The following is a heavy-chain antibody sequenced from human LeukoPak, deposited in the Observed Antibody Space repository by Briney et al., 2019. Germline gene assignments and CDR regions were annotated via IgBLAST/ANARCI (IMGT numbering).Heavy chain of an antibody. CDR2: INHSGST. V-gene: IGHV4-34*01. CDR3: ARHAYFDILTGYYGSSAPSYYFDC. CDR1: GGSFSGYY. J-gene: IGHJ4*02. Sequence: SETLSLTCAVYGGSFSGYYWSWIRQPPGKGLEWIGEINHSGSTNYNPSLKSRVTISVDTSKNQFSLKLSSVTAADTAMYYCARHAYFDILTGYYGSSAPSYYFDCWGQGTLVTVSS. D-gene: IGHD3-9*01.